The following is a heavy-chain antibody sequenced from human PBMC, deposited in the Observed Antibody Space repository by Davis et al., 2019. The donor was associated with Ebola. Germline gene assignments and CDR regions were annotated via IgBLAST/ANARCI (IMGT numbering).Heavy chain of an antibody. J-gene: IGHJ6*02. CDR3: ARHSAGLDF. CDR1: GYSFTTYC. CDR2: ACPGESDS. V-gene: IGHV5-51*01. Sequence: GESLKISCQGFGYSFTTYCTTWVRQEAGKGLEWMGIACPGESDSRYSPSFQGQVTISVDKSISTAYLQWSSLKASDSALYYCARHSAGLDFWGQGTTVTVSS.